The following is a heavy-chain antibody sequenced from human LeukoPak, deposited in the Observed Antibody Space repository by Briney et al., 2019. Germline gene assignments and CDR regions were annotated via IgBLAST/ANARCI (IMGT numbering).Heavy chain of an antibody. V-gene: IGHV1-2*02. CDR1: GYTFTDYY. J-gene: IGHJ4*02. D-gene: IGHD3/OR15-3a*01. CDR3: ALWTGATSPQGFDY. CDR2: INPNSGAT. Sequence: ASVKVSCKASGYTFTDYYIHWVRQAPGQGLEWMGWINPNSGATKYQEKFQGRVTMARDTSITTANMEVSSVRSDDTAVYYCALWTGATSPQGFDYWGQGTRVTVSS.